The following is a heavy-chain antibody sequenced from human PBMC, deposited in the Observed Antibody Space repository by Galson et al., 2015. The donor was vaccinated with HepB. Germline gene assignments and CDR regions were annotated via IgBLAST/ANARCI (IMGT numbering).Heavy chain of an antibody. CDR1: QFTYSLYG. V-gene: IGHV3-30*18. J-gene: IGHJ4*02. D-gene: IGHD6-13*01. CDR2: ISYDGNNK. Sequence: SLRLSCAASQFTYSLYGMHWVRQAPGKGLEWVAAISYDGNNKYYVDSVKGRFTISRDNPKNTLYLQMSSLKSEDTAVYFCAKDWFQYSSSWPHFDHWSQGTLVTVSS. CDR3: AKDWFQYSSSWPHFDH.